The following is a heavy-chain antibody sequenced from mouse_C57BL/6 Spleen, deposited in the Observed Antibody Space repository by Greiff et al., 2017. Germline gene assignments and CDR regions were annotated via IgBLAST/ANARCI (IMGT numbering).Heavy chain of an antibody. CDR2: IRNKANGYTT. V-gene: IGHV7-3*01. J-gene: IGHJ3*01. D-gene: IGHD2-4*01. Sequence: EVKLVESGGGLVQPGGSLSLSCAASGFTFTDYYMSWVRQPPGKALEWLGFIRNKANGYTTEYSASVKGRFTISRDNSQSILYLQMNALRAEDRATYYCARYWDDYAWFAYWGQGTLVTVSA. CDR3: ARYWDDYAWFAY. CDR1: GFTFTDYY.